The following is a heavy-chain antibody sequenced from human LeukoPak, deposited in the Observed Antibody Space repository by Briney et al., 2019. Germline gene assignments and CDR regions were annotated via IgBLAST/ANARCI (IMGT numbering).Heavy chain of an antibody. Sequence: GPVKVSCKASGYTFTGYYMHWVRQAPGQGLEWMGWINPNSGGTNSAQKFQGRVTMTRDTSISTAYMELSRLRSDDTAVYYCARGRYCSSTSCIPGDYWGQGTLVT. D-gene: IGHD2-2*01. J-gene: IGHJ4*02. V-gene: IGHV1-2*02. CDR1: GYTFTGYY. CDR2: INPNSGGT. CDR3: ARGRYCSSTSCIPGDY.